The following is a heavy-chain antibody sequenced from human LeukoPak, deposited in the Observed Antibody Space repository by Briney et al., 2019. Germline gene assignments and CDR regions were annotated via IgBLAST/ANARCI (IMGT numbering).Heavy chain of an antibody. CDR1: GFTFSSYW. D-gene: IGHD4-17*01. CDR3: ARDWSTVTTLAFDI. J-gene: IGHJ3*02. V-gene: IGHV3-7*03. Sequence: PGGSLRLSCAASGFTFSSYWMSWVRQAPGKGLEWVANIKQDGSEKYYVDSVKGRFTISRDNAKNSLYLQMNSLRAKDTALYYCARDWSTVTTLAFDIWGQGTMVTVSS. CDR2: IKQDGSEK.